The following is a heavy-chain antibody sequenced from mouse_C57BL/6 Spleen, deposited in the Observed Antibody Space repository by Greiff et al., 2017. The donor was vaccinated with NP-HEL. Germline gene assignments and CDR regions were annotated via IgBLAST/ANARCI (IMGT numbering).Heavy chain of an antibody. CDR3: ARRDYGSSYFDY. J-gene: IGHJ2*01. CDR1: GYTFTSYW. Sequence: QVQLQQSGAELVRPGSSVKLSCKASGYTFTSYWMHWVKQRPIQGLEWIGNIDTSDSETHYNQKFKDKATLTVDKSSSTAYMQLSSLTSEDSAVYYCARRDYGSSYFDYWGQGTTLTVSS. CDR2: IDTSDSET. D-gene: IGHD1-1*01. V-gene: IGHV1-52*01.